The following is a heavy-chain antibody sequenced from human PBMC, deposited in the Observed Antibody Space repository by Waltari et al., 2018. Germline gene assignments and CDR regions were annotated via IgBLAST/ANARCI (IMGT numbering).Heavy chain of an antibody. CDR2: IYYSGIT. Sequence: QVQLQESGPGLVKPSETLSLTCTVSGGSISSYYWSWIRQPPGKVLEWIGYIYYSGITNYNPSLKSRVTISVDTSKNQFSLKLSSVTAADTAVYYCARAPWGYYGSEKYNWFDPWGQGTLVTVSS. D-gene: IGHD3-10*01. J-gene: IGHJ5*02. CDR3: ARAPWGYYGSEKYNWFDP. V-gene: IGHV4-59*01. CDR1: GGSISSYY.